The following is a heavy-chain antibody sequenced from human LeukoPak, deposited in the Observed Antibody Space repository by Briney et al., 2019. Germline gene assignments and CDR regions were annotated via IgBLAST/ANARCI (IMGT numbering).Heavy chain of an antibody. Sequence: SVKVSCKASGGTFSSYAISWVRQAPGQGLEWMGGIIPIFGTANYAQKFQGRVTITTDESTSTAYMELSSLRSEDTAVYYCARDQWKYQLNYYYYYMDVWGKGTTVTVSS. CDR1: GGTFSSYA. CDR3: ARDQWKYQLNYYYYYMDV. CDR2: IIPIFGTA. D-gene: IGHD2-2*01. J-gene: IGHJ6*03. V-gene: IGHV1-69*05.